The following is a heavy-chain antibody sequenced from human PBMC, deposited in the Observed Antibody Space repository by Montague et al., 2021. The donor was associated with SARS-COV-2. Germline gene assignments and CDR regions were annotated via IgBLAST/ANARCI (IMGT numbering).Heavy chain of an antibody. D-gene: IGHD3-9*01. Sequence: SETLSLTCAVYGGSFSVYYWSWIRQPPGKGLEWIGEIHHSGSTNYNPSLKSRVTISVDTSKNQVSLKLSSVTAADTAVYYCARMRFFDWPPHYYMDVWGKGTTVTVSS. J-gene: IGHJ6*03. V-gene: IGHV4-34*01. CDR1: GGSFSVYY. CDR3: ARMRFFDWPPHYYMDV. CDR2: IHHSGST.